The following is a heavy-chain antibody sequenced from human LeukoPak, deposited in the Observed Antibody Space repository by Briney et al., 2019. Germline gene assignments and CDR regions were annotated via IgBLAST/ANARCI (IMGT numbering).Heavy chain of an antibody. D-gene: IGHD6-13*01. V-gene: IGHV4-4*02. Sequence: SETLSLTCAVSGGSIISSNWWSWVRQPPGKGLEWIGEIYHSGSTNYNPSLKSRVTISVDKSKNQFSLKLSSVTAADTAVYYCARDGADSSSWANWFDPWGQGTLVTVSS. CDR2: IYHSGST. J-gene: IGHJ5*02. CDR1: GGSIISSNW. CDR3: ARDGADSSSWANWFDP.